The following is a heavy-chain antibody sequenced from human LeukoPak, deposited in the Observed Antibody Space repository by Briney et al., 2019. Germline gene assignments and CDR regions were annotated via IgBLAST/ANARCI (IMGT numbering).Heavy chain of an antibody. Sequence: GASVNVSCKTSGYTFTVHYMHWVRQAPGQGLEWMGWINPSSGDTNYAQKFQGRVTITRDTSISTAYMDLSRLRSDDTAVYYCARVPRPKYAGGQWDGDYWGQGTLVTVSS. CDR2: INPSSGDT. D-gene: IGHD1-26*01. CDR3: ARVPRPKYAGGQWDGDY. V-gene: IGHV1-2*02. CDR1: GYTFTVHY. J-gene: IGHJ4*02.